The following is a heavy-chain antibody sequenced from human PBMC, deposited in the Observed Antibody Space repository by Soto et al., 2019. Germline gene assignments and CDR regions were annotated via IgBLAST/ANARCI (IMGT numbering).Heavy chain of an antibody. CDR3: ARAPSTMVRGVKRLDY. D-gene: IGHD3-10*01. J-gene: IGHJ4*02. CDR2: IYYSGST. CDR1: GGSIISCGYY. Sequence: PSETLSLTCTVSGGSIISCGYYWSWIRQHPGKGLEWIGYIYYSGSTYYNPSLKSRVTISVDTSKNQFSLKLSSVTAADTAVYYCARAPSTMVRGVKRLDYWGQGTLVTVSS. V-gene: IGHV4-31*03.